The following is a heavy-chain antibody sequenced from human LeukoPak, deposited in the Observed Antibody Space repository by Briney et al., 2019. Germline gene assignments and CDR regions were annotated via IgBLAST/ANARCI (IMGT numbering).Heavy chain of an antibody. J-gene: IGHJ6*03. CDR2: IYTSGST. Sequence: KSSETLSLTCTVSGGSISSYYWSWIRQPAGKGLEWIGRIYTSGSTNYNPSLISRVTISVDTSKNQFSLKVSSVTAADTAVYYCARGSGGAMVSYYHNYYMDVWGKGTTVTISS. CDR1: GGSISSYY. CDR3: ARGSGGAMVSYYHNYYMDV. V-gene: IGHV4-4*07. D-gene: IGHD3-16*02.